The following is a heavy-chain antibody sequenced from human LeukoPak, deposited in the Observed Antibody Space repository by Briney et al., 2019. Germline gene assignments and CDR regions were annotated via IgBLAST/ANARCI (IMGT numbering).Heavy chain of an antibody. Sequence: GASLKISCQGSGYIFTSYWIGWVCQMPGKGLEWMGIIYPGDSDTRYSPSFQGQVTISADKSISTAYLQWSSLKASDTAMYYCARHSYYYGSGIDYWGQGTLVTVSS. CDR2: IYPGDSDT. D-gene: IGHD3-10*01. J-gene: IGHJ4*02. CDR1: GYIFTSYW. V-gene: IGHV5-51*01. CDR3: ARHSYYYGSGIDY.